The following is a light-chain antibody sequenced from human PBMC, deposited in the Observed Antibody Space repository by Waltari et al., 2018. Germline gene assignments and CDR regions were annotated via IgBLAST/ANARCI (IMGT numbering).Light chain of an antibody. Sequence: DIQMTQSPSFVPASVGDRVTITCRASQGISIWLAWYQQKPGRAPKLLIYGASSLQSGVPSRFSGSGSGTDFILTISSLQPEDFATYYCLQASSFPLTLGGGTKVEIK. V-gene: IGKV1-12*01. CDR3: LQASSFPLT. CDR1: QGISIW. J-gene: IGKJ4*01. CDR2: GAS.